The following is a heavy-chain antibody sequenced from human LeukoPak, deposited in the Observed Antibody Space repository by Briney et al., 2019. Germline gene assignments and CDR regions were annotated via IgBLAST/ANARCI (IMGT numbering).Heavy chain of an antibody. CDR3: VRGLKTAYNYFDY. D-gene: IGHD2-21*02. Sequence: GGSLRLSCAASGFTFSDYIINWVRQAPGKGLEWISYIGSSGNTIFYADSVRGRFTISRDNAKNSLFLQMNSLRVEDTAVYYCVRGLKTAYNYFDYWGQGTLVTVSS. CDR1: GFTFSDYI. J-gene: IGHJ4*02. V-gene: IGHV3-48*04. CDR2: IGSSGNTI.